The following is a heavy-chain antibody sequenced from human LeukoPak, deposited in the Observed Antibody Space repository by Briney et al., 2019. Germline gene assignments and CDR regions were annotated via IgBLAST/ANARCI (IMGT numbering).Heavy chain of an antibody. CDR3: ASDIVVVPAAIVSENWFDP. CDR1: GGTFGSYA. D-gene: IGHD2-2*02. J-gene: IGHJ5*02. CDR2: IIPILGIA. V-gene: IGHV1-69*04. Sequence: SVKVSCKASGGTFGSYAISWVRQAPGQGLEWMGRIIPILGIANYAQKFQGRVTITADKSTSTAYMELSSLRSEDTAVYYCASDIVVVPAAIVSENWFDPWGQGTLVTVSS.